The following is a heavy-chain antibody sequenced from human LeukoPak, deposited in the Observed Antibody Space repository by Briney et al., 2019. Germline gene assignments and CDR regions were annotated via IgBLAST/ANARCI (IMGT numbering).Heavy chain of an antibody. CDR3: ARIQSRIIAARPGNPAFDY. CDR2: ISTYNDNT. Sequence: GASVKVSCKASGYTFTSYDISWVRQAPGQGLEWMGWISTYNDNTHYAQKLQGRVTMTTDTSTSTVYMELKGLRSDDTAVYYCARIQSRIIAARPGNPAFDYWGRGTLVTVSS. CDR1: GYTFTSYD. J-gene: IGHJ4*02. D-gene: IGHD6-6*01. V-gene: IGHV1-18*01.